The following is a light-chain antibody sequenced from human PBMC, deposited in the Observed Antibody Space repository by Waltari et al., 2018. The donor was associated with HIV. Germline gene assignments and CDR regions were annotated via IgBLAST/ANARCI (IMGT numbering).Light chain of an antibody. J-gene: IGLJ1*01. Sequence: QSALPQPPSVSGSPGQSLTISCTGTSTYVDTFVSWYQQYPGQAPKVIIYDVNKPPSGGPDRFSAAKSGNTAFLTISGLQAEDEAEYHCCSHAGNFIFAFGTGTKVTVL. CDR2: DVN. CDR1: STYVDTF. CDR3: CSHAGNFIFA. V-gene: IGLV2-11*01.